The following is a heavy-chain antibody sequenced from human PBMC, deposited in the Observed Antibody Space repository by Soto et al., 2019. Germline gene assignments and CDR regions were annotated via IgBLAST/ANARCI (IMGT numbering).Heavy chain of an antibody. CDR1: GFILSDCA. Sequence: EVQLVESGGGLVQPGGSLSLSCATSGFILSDCAMNWVRQAPGKGLEWVSYISSSSSVIDYADSVKGQFTVSSDNARNSLYLQKNSLRAEDTAVYYCARDLSWGSNWYYYMDVLRKGTTVTVSS. V-gene: IGHV3-48*01. CDR3: ARDLSWGSNWYYYMDV. D-gene: IGHD7-27*01. J-gene: IGHJ6*03. CDR2: ISSSSSVI.